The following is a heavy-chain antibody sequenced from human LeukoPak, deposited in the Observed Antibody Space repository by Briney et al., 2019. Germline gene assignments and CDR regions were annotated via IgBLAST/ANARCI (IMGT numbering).Heavy chain of an antibody. D-gene: IGHD4-23*01. CDR1: GFTVSSNS. V-gene: IGHV3-66*01. Sequence: GGSLRLSCAASGFTVSSNSMTWVRQAPGKGLEWVSVIYSGGRTYYTDSVKGRFTISRDNSKNTLFLQMNSLRAEDTAVYYRARDRDGGYYFDYWGQGTLVTVSS. CDR3: ARDRDGGYYFDY. CDR2: IYSGGRT. J-gene: IGHJ4*02.